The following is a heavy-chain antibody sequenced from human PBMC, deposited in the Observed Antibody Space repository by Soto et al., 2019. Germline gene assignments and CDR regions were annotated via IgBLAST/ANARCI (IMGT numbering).Heavy chain of an antibody. CDR2: ISGSGGST. J-gene: IGHJ4*02. D-gene: IGHD3-22*01. CDR1: GFTFSSYA. CDR3: AREERENTYYYDGPPFDY. Sequence: EVQLLESGGGLVQPGGSLRLSCAASGFTFSSYAMSWVRQAPGKGLEWVSAISGSGGSTYYADSVKGRFTISRDNSKNTLYLQMNSLRAEDTAVYYCAREERENTYYYDGPPFDYWGQGTLVTVSS. V-gene: IGHV3-23*01.